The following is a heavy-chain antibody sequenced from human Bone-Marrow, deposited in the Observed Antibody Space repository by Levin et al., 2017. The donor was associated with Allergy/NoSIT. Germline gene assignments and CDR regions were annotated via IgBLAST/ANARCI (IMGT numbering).Heavy chain of an antibody. CDR1: GFTVRNNY. J-gene: IGHJ4*02. D-gene: IGHD6-19*01. CDR3: ARDRGGERSGWYY. V-gene: IGHV3-66*01. CDR2: IYSGGST. Sequence: LSLTCAASGFTVRNNYVTWVRQAPGKGLEWVSLIYSGGSTYYADSVKARFTISRDNSKNTVYLQMNSLRAEDTAVYYCARDRGGERSGWYYWGQGTLVTVSS.